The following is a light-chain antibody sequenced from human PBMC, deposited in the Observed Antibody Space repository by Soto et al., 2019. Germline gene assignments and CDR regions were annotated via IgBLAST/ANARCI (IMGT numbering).Light chain of an antibody. J-gene: IGKJ2*01. CDR1: QSVSSSY. CDR3: QQYGSSPPYT. Sequence: EIVLTQSPGILSLSPGERATLSCRASQSVSSSYLAWYQQKPGQAPRLLIYGASHRATGIPGRFSARGSKTNFTLTISRLEPEDFAVYYCQQYGSSPPYTFGQGTKLEIK. V-gene: IGKV3-20*01. CDR2: GAS.